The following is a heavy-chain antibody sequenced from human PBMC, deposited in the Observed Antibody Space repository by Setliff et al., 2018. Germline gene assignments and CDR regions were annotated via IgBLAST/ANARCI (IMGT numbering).Heavy chain of an antibody. D-gene: IGHD1-26*01. Sequence: ASVKVSCKASGYTFTSYDINWVRQATGQGLEWMGWMNPNSGNTGYAQKFQGRVTMTEDTSTDTAYMELSSLRSEDTAVYYCATSYSGSYYGCWGQGTLVTVSS. CDR2: MNPNSGNT. J-gene: IGHJ4*02. V-gene: IGHV1-8*02. CDR1: GYTFTSYD. CDR3: ATSYSGSYYGC.